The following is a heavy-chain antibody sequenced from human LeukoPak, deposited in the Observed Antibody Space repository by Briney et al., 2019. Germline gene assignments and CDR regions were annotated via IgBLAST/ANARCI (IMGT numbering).Heavy chain of an antibody. V-gene: IGHV4-59*01. J-gene: IGHJ4*02. CDR2: IYYSGST. CDR3: ARASGGSLIDY. Sequence: PSETLSLTCTVSGGSISSYYWSWIRQPPGKGLEWIGYIYYSGSTNYNPSLKSRVTISVDTSKNQFSLKLSSVTAADTAVYYCARASGGSLIDYWGQGTLSPSPQ. CDR1: GGSISSYY. D-gene: IGHD1-26*01.